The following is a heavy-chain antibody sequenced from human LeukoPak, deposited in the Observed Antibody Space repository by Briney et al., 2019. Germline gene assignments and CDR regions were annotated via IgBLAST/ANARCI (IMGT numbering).Heavy chain of an antibody. CDR1: GYTFTSYD. CDR3: ARGSAGTPYYYMDV. V-gene: IGHV1-8*01. J-gene: IGHJ6*03. D-gene: IGHD6-13*01. Sequence: GASVKVSCKASGYTFTSYDINWVRQATGQGLEWMGWMNPNSGNTGYAQKFQGRVTITRNTSISTAYMELSSLRSEDTAVYYCARGSAGTPYYYMDVWGKGTTVTVSS. CDR2: MNPNSGNT.